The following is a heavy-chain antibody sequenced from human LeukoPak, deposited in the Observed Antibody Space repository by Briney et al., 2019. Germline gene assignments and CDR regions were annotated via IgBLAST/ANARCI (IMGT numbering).Heavy chain of an antibody. CDR2: INPKSGGT. V-gene: IGHV1-2*02. Sequence: GASVKVSCKASGYTFTGYYMHWVRQAPGQGLEWMGWINPKSGGTNYAQKFRGRVTMTRDTSISTAYMELSRLRSDDTAVYYCAREAAAAGENYFDYWGQGTLVTVSS. J-gene: IGHJ4*02. CDR1: GYTFTGYY. CDR3: AREAAAAGENYFDY. D-gene: IGHD6-13*01.